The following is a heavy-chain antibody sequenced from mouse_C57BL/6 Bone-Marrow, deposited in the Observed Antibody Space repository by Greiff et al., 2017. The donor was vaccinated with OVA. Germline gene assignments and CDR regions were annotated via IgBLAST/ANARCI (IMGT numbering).Heavy chain of an antibody. D-gene: IGHD2-4*01. V-gene: IGHV1-72*01. CDR3: ARSVYDYSRWFAY. CDR2: IDPNSGGT. J-gene: IGHJ3*01. Sequence: VQLQQPGAELVKPGASVKLSCKASGYTFTSYWMHWVKQRPGRSLEWIGRIDPNSGGTKYNEKFKSKATLTVDKPSSTAYMQLSSLTSEDSAVYYCARSVYDYSRWFAYWGQGTLVTVSA. CDR1: GYTFTSYW.